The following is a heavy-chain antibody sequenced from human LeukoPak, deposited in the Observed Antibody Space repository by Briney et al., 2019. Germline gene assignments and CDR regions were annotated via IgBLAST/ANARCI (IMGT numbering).Heavy chain of an antibody. CDR2: ISSSSSYI. Sequence: GGSLRLSCAASGFTFSSYSMNWVRQAPGKGLEWVSSISSSSSYIYYADSVKGRFTISRDNSKNTLYLQMNSLRAEDTAVYYCAKHGRITIFGVVTHDAFDIWGQGTMVTVSS. J-gene: IGHJ3*02. D-gene: IGHD3-3*01. CDR3: AKHGRITIFGVVTHDAFDI. CDR1: GFTFSSYS. V-gene: IGHV3-21*01.